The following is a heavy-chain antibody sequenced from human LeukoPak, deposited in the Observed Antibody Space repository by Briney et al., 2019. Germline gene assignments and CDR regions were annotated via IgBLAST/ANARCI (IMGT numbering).Heavy chain of an antibody. D-gene: IGHD4-17*01. J-gene: IGHJ4*02. Sequence: GGSLRLSCAASGFTISSYWMSWVRQAPGMGLEWVANINQDGSEKYYVDSVKGRFTISRDNAKNSLYLQMNSLRAEDTAVYYCAKTTVTTRGAHPYFDYWGQGTLVTVSS. CDR2: INQDGSEK. CDR1: GFTISSYW. CDR3: AKTTVTTRGAHPYFDY. V-gene: IGHV3-7*01.